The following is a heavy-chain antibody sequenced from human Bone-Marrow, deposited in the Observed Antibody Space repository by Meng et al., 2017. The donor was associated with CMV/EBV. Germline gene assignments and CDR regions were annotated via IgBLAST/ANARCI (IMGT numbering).Heavy chain of an antibody. Sequence: GSLRLSCTVSGGSISSSSYYWGWIRQPPGKGLEWIGSIYYSGSTYYNPSLKSRVTISVDTSKNQFSLKLSSVTAADTAVYYCARRRGYCSSTSCYTFDYWGQGTLVTVSS. CDR1: GGSISSSSYY. D-gene: IGHD2-2*02. CDR3: ARRRGYCSSTSCYTFDY. CDR2: IYYSGST. J-gene: IGHJ4*02. V-gene: IGHV4-39*07.